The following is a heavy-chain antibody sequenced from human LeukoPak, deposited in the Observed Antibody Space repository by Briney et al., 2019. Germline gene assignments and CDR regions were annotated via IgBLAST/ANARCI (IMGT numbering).Heavy chain of an antibody. CDR1: GFTFSNNG. Sequence: PGGSLRLSCAASGFTFSNNGMTWVRQAPGKGMEWVTGISGSGDTTYDAGSVKGRFTVSRDNSKNILYLQMNSLRAEDTAICYCAKTQGFFDHWGQGSLVTVSS. CDR3: AKTQGFFDH. CDR2: ISGSGDTT. V-gene: IGHV3-23*01. J-gene: IGHJ4*02.